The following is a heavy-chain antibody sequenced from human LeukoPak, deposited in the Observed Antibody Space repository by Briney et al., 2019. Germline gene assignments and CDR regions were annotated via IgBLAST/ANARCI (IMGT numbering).Heavy chain of an antibody. V-gene: IGHV4-59*01. D-gene: IGHD3-3*01. CDR1: GDSISSYY. CDR3: ARGGTSALEWFGP. J-gene: IGHJ5*02. Sequence: SETLSLTCTVSGDSISSYYWSWIRQPPGKGLEWIWYIYNSGSTKYNPSLKSRVTISIDTSKNQFSLKVNSVTAADTAVYYCARGGTSALEWFGPWGQGTLVTVSS. CDR2: IYNSGST.